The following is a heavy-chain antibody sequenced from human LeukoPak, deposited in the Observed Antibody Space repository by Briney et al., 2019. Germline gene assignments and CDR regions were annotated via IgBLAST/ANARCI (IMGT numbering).Heavy chain of an antibody. CDR2: ISGSAGST. CDR1: GFTFSNYA. V-gene: IGHV3-23*01. D-gene: IGHD3-22*01. J-gene: IGHJ4*02. Sequence: PGGPLRLSCAASGFTFSNYAMSWVRQAPGKGLEGGSVISGSAGSTYYADSVKGRFTSSRDNSKTTLYLQMNSLRAGDTAVYYCAKYIPSSSGYDYWGQGTLVTVSS. CDR3: AKYIPSSSGYDY.